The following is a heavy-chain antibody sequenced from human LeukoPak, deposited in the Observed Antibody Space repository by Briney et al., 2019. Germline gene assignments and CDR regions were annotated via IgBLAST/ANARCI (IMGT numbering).Heavy chain of an antibody. CDR3: TRAPLYYYDSSGYTDY. V-gene: IGHV3-49*03. CDR2: IRSKAYGGTT. D-gene: IGHD3-22*01. J-gene: IGHJ4*02. CDR1: GFTFGDYA. Sequence: GGSLRLSCTASGFTFGDYATSWFRQAPGKGLEWVGFIRSKAYGGTTEYAASVKGRFTISRDDSKSIAYLQMNSLKTEDTAVYYCTRAPLYYYDSSGYTDYWGQGTLVTVSS.